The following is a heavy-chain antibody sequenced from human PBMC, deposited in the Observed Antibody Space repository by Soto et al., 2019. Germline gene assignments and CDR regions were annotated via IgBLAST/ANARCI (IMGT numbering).Heavy chain of an antibody. CDR1: GYTFSNYG. J-gene: IGHJ4*02. CDR3: ARLVSGNYAPYE. D-gene: IGHD3-10*01. Sequence: QVQVVQSEAEVKKPGASVTVSCNVSGYTFSNYGVTWVRQAPRQGLEWMGWISGYNGNSNHAQKFQGRVTMTTDTSTSTAYLELRNLRSDDTALYYCARLVSGNYAPYEWGRGTDVTVS. V-gene: IGHV1-18*01. CDR2: ISGYNGNS.